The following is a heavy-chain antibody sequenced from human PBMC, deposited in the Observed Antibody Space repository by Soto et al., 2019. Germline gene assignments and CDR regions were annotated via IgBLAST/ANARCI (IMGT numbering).Heavy chain of an antibody. CDR1: GDSISSTFYY. CDR3: ARHLGTFAWFDP. CDR2: IYYSGNT. V-gene: IGHV4-39*01. J-gene: IGHJ5*02. D-gene: IGHD1-1*01. Sequence: QLQLQESGPGLVKPSETLSLTCSVSGDSISSTFYYWAWIRQPPGKGLEWIGNIYYSGNTYYNSSIKSRLTTSVDSYKNQLPLKRSSVTAADTAVYCGARHLGTFAWFDPWGQGTLVTVSS.